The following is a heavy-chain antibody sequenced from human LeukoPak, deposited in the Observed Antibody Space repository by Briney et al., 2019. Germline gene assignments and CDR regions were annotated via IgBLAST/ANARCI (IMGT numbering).Heavy chain of an antibody. V-gene: IGHV4-31*03. CDR2: IYKTGST. J-gene: IGHJ4*02. CDR1: GDSITSGGYY. D-gene: IGHD2-8*01. CDR3: ARVGQSLFTNGDYVED. Sequence: PSETLSLTCTVSGDSITSGGYYWSWIRQRPGKGLEWIGYIYKTGSTYYNPSLKSRVTMSVDTSRNQFSLKVNSVTAADTAVYYCARVGQSLFTNGDYVEDWGQGTLVTVSS.